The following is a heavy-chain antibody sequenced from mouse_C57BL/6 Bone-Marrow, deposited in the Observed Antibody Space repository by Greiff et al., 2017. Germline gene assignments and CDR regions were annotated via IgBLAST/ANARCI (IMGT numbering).Heavy chain of an antibody. CDR2: IYPGDGDT. J-gene: IGHJ4*01. D-gene: IGHD1-1*01. Sequence: VMLVESGPELVKPGASVKISCKASGYAFSSSWMNWVKQRPGKGLEWIGRIYPGDGDTNYNGKFKGKATLTADKSSSTAYMQLSSLTSEDSAVYFCARCYGSSKYYYAMDYWGQGTSVTVSS. CDR1: GYAFSSSW. CDR3: ARCYGSSKYYYAMDY. V-gene: IGHV1-82*01.